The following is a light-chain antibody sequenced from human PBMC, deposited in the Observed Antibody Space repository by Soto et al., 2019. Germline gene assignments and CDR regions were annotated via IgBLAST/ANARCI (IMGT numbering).Light chain of an antibody. CDR2: GAS. V-gene: IGKV3-20*01. Sequence: EIVLTQSPGTLSLSPGERASLSCRASQSVTSNYLAWYQQKPGQAPSRLIYGASSRATGISDRFSGSGSGTDFTLTINRLEPEDFAVYYCQQYGSSPRTFGQGTKVDI. J-gene: IGKJ1*01. CDR3: QQYGSSPRT. CDR1: QSVTSNY.